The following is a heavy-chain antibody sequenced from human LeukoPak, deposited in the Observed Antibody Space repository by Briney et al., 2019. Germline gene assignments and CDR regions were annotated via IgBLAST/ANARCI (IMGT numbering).Heavy chain of an antibody. D-gene: IGHD4-23*01. V-gene: IGHV3-7*01. CDR2: INQDGNEK. Sequence: GGSLRLSCAASGFNFSDYFLTWVRQAPGKGLEWVANINQDGNEKNYVDSLEGRFTISRDNAKRSLYLQMNSLRVDDTAMYYCVRDVGYYGGNHDYWGQGTQVIVSS. CDR3: VRDVGYYGGNHDY. J-gene: IGHJ4*02. CDR1: GFNFSDYF.